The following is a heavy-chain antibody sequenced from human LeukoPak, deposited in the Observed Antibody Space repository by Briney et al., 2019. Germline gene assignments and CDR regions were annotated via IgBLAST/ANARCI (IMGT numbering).Heavy chain of an antibody. V-gene: IGHV4-34*01. CDR1: GGSFSGYY. CDR3: ARSYNTVAPFDY. D-gene: IGHD4-23*01. CDR2: INHSGST. Sequence: SETLSLTCAVYGGSFSGYYWSWIRQPPGKGPEWIGEINHSGSTDYNPSLKSRVTISVDTSKNQSSLKLSSVTAADTAVYYCARSYNTVAPFDYWGQGTLVTVSS. J-gene: IGHJ4*02.